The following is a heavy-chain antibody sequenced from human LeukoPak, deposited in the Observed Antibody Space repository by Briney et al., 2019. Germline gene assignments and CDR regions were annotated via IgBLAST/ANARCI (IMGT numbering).Heavy chain of an antibody. CDR1: GYTFTSYD. CDR3: ARGPGGTGSLFDY. V-gene: IGHV1-8*01. D-gene: IGHD7-27*01. Sequence: ALVKVSCKASGYTFTSYDINWVRQATGQGLEWMGWMNPNSGDTGYVQKFQGRVTMTRSTSISTAYMELSSLRSEDTAVYYCARGPGGTGSLFDYWGQGTPVTVSS. CDR2: MNPNSGDT. J-gene: IGHJ4*02.